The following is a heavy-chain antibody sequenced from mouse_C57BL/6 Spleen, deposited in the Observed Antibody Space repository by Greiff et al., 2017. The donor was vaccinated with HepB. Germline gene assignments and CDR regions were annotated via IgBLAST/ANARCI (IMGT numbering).Heavy chain of an antibody. J-gene: IGHJ2*01. CDR1: GFTFTDYY. V-gene: IGHV7-3*01. Sequence: VQLKESGGGLVQPGGSLSLSCAASGFTFTDYYMSWVRQPPGKALEWLGFIRNKANGYTTEYSASVKGRFTISRDNSQSILYLQMNALRAEDSATYYCARYMCWEGFDYWGQGTTLTVSS. CDR3: ARYMCWEGFDY. D-gene: IGHD4-1*01. CDR2: IRNKANGYTT.